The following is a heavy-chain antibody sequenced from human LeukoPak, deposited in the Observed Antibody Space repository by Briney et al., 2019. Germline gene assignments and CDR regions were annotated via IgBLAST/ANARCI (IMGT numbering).Heavy chain of an antibody. J-gene: IGHJ4*02. CDR1: HFTVTTNY. V-gene: IGHV3-53*05. D-gene: IGHD2-15*01. Sequence: GGSLRLSCAASHFTVTTNYMRRVRQAPGKGLEWVSLIYSGGGAYYADSVKGRFTISRDNSKNTLYLQMNSLRAEDTAVYYCARDPPCSGGSCYYFDYWGQGTLVTVSS. CDR3: ARDPPCSGGSCYYFDY. CDR2: IYSGGGA.